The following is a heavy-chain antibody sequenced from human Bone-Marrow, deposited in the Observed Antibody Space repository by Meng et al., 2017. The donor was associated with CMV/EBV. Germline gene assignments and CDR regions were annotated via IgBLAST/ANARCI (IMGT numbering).Heavy chain of an antibody. Sequence: GGSLRLSCAASGFTFSSYWMHWVRQAPGKGLVWVSRINRDGSTTRYADSVKGRFTISRDNARNTLYLQMNSLRAEDTTVYYCARGVYYFDYWGQGTLVTVSS. D-gene: IGHD2-8*01. CDR3: ARGVYYFDY. V-gene: IGHV3-74*01. CDR2: INRDGSTT. CDR1: GFTFSSYW. J-gene: IGHJ4*02.